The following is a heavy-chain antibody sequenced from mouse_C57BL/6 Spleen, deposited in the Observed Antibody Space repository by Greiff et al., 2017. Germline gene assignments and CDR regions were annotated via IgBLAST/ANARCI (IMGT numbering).Heavy chain of an antibody. Sequence: QVQLKQSGPELVKPGASVKISCKASGYAFSSSWMNWVKQRPGKGLEWIGRIYPGDGDTNYNGKFKGKATLTAAKSSSTAYMQLSSLTSEDSAVYFCASSPITTVVDYWGQGTTLTVSS. CDR1: GYAFSSSW. CDR2: IYPGDGDT. D-gene: IGHD1-1*02. J-gene: IGHJ2*01. CDR3: ASSPITTVVDY. V-gene: IGHV1-82*01.